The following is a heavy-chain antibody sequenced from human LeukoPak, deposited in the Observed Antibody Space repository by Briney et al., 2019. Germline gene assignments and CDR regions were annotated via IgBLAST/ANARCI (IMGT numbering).Heavy chain of an antibody. Sequence: PSQTLSLTCTVSGGSISSGSYYWSWIRQPAGKGLEWIGRIYTSGSTNYNPSLKSRVTISVDTSKNQFSLKLSSVTAADTAVYYCARATVVVPAAMPFEYWGQGTLVTVSS. CDR1: GGSISSGSYY. V-gene: IGHV4-61*02. D-gene: IGHD2-2*01. CDR3: ARATVVVPAAMPFEY. CDR2: IYTSGST. J-gene: IGHJ4*02.